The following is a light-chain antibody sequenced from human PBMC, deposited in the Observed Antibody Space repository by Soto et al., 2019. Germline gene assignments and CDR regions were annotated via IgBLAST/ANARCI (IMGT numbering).Light chain of an antibody. Sequence: EIVLTQSPGTLSLSPGERATLYCSASQSVSSSYLAWYQQKPGQAPRLLIYGSSTRATGVPARFSGSGSGADFTLTISSLQSEDSAVYYCQQYNNWPRTFGQGTKVDI. CDR2: GSS. J-gene: IGKJ1*01. V-gene: IGKV3-15*01. CDR3: QQYNNWPRT. CDR1: QSVSSSY.